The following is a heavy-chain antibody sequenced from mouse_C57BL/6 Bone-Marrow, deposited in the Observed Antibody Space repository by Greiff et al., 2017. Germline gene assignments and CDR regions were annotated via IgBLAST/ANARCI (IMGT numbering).Heavy chain of an antibody. CDR2: IDPANGNT. CDR1: GFNIKNTY. V-gene: IGHV14-3*01. J-gene: IGHJ1*03. Sequence: VQLQQSVAELVRPGASVKLSCTASGFNIKNTYMHWVKQRPEQGLEWIGRIDPANGNTKYAPKFQGKAPITADTSSNTANLQLSSLTYEDTANYYCARVPLYYYGGSAYWRFDVWGTGTTVTVSS. CDR3: ARVPLYYYGGSAYWRFDV. D-gene: IGHD1-1*01.